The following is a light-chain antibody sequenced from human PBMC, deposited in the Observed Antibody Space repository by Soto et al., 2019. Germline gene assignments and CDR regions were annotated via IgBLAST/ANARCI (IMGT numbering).Light chain of an antibody. CDR1: QDISNY. Sequence: DLQMTQSPSSLSASVGDRVTITCQASQDISNYLNWYQQKPGKAPKLLIYDASNLETGVPSRFSGSGSGTDFTFTISSLQPEDIATYYYQQYDNLPPLVGGGTKVEIK. V-gene: IGKV1-33*01. CDR3: QQYDNLPPL. J-gene: IGKJ4*01. CDR2: DAS.